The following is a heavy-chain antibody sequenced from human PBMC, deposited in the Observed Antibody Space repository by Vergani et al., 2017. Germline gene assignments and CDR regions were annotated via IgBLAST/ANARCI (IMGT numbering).Heavy chain of an antibody. Sequence: QVHLVESGGGVVQPGRSLRLACVVSGFTSSYYGMHWVRQAPGKGLEWVAVISYDGKQKYYADSGKGRFTIYRDNSKSTLYLQMNSLRTEDTAVYYCATKSCGTPGCQIGYFREWGQGTLVTVSS. CDR1: GFTSSYYG. CDR2: ISYDGKQK. J-gene: IGHJ1*01. V-gene: IGHV3-30*03. CDR3: ATKSCGTPGCQIGYFRE. D-gene: IGHD1-1*01.